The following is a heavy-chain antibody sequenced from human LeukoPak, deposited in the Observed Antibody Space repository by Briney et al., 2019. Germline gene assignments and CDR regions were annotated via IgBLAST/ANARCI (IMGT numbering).Heavy chain of an antibody. Sequence: GASVKVSCKASGYTFTSYDINWVRQATGQGLEWMGWMNPNSGNTGYAQKFQGRVTMTRNTSISTAYMELSSLRSEDTAVYYCARGLGRSGWPPAFMYYFDYWGQGTLVTVSS. D-gene: IGHD6-19*01. CDR1: GYTFTSYD. J-gene: IGHJ4*02. V-gene: IGHV1-8*01. CDR3: ARGLGRSGWPPAFMYYFDY. CDR2: MNPNSGNT.